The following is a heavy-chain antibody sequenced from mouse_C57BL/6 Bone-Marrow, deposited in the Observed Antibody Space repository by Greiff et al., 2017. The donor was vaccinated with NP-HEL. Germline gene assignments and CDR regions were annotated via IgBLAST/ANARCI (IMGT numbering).Heavy chain of an antibody. D-gene: IGHD1-1*01. CDR3: ARGDYYGSTTWFAY. CDR1: GYTFTSYG. J-gene: IGHJ3*01. CDR2: IYPRSGNT. Sequence: QVQLQQSGAELARPGASVKLSCKASGYTFTSYGISWVKQRPGQGLEWIGEIYPRSGNTYYNEKFKGKATLTADKSSSTAYMELRSLTSEDSAVYFCARGDYYGSTTWFAYWGQGTLVTVSA. V-gene: IGHV1-81*01.